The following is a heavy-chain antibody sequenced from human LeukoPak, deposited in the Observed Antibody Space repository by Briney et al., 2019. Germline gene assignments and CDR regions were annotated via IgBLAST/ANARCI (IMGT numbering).Heavy chain of an antibody. CDR1: GFSFSSYE. V-gene: IGHV3-48*03. CDR2: ISSSISIT. J-gene: IGHJ4*02. D-gene: IGHD7-27*01. CDR3: ARLGATNWAYYFDY. Sequence: PGVSLRLSCAASGFSFSSYEMNWVRQAPGKGLDWISYISSSISITSYADSVKGRFTISRDNAKNSLYLQLNRLRDEDTAVYYCARLGATNWAYYFDYWGQGTLVTVSS.